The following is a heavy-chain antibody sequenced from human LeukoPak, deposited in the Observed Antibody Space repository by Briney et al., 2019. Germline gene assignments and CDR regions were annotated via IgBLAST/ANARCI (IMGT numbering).Heavy chain of an antibody. Sequence: GGSLRLSCAASGFTFSSYEMNWVCQAPGKGLEWVSYISSSGSTIYYADSVKGRFTISRDNAKNSLYLQMNSLRAEDTAVYYCARVPDNSNYGSFDYWGQGTLVTVSS. V-gene: IGHV3-48*03. CDR2: ISSSGSTI. J-gene: IGHJ4*02. CDR1: GFTFSSYE. CDR3: ARVPDNSNYGSFDY. D-gene: IGHD4-11*01.